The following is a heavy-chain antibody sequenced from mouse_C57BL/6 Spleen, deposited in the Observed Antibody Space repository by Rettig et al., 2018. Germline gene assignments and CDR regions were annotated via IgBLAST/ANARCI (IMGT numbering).Heavy chain of an antibody. Sequence: QVQLQQPGAELVRPGSSVKLSCKASGYTFTSYWMDWVKQRPGQGLEWIGNIYPSDSETHYNQKFKDKATLTVDKSSSTAYMQLSSLTSEDSAVYYCARSASSGSAWFAYWGQGTLVTVSA. D-gene: IGHD3-2*02. V-gene: IGHV1-61*01. CDR1: GYTFTSYW. CDR3: ARSASSGSAWFAY. J-gene: IGHJ3*01. CDR2: IYPSDSET.